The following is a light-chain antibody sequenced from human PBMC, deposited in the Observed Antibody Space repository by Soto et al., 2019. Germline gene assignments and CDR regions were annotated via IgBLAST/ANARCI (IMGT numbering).Light chain of an antibody. CDR3: QQYGSSPT. CDR1: QSVSSY. V-gene: IGKV3-20*01. J-gene: IGKJ4*01. Sequence: EIVFTQSPGTLSLSPGERATLSCRASQSVSSYLAWYPQKPGQAPRLLIYDASNRATGIPARFSGSGSGTEFTLTISSLQSEDSAVDYCQQYGSSPTFGGGTKVDIK. CDR2: DAS.